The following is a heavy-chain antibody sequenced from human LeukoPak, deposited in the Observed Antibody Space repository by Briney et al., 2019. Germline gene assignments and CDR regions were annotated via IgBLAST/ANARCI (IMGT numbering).Heavy chain of an antibody. CDR2: VYYSGST. Sequence: SETLSLTCTVSGGSIRCSSYYWGWIRQPPGKGLEWIGSVYYSGSTYSNPSLKSRVAILVDTSKNQFSLKLSSVTAADTAVYYCARLNNEFWYWGQGTLVTVSS. J-gene: IGHJ4*02. CDR3: ARLNNEFWY. V-gene: IGHV4-39*01. CDR1: GGSIRCSSYY. D-gene: IGHD3-3*01.